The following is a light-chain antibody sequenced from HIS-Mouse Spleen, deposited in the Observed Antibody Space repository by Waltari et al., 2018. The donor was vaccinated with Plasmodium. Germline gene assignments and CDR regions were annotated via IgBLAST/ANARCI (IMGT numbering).Light chain of an antibody. Sequence: QSALTQPASVSASPGQSITIPCTGTSSDVGSYNLVSWYQQHPGKAPKLMIDEGSKRPSGVSNRFSGSKSGNTASLTISGLQAEDEADYYCCSYAGSSTFVVFGGGTKLTVL. V-gene: IGLV2-23*03. CDR3: CSYAGSSTFVV. CDR2: EGS. CDR1: SSDVGSYNL. J-gene: IGLJ2*01.